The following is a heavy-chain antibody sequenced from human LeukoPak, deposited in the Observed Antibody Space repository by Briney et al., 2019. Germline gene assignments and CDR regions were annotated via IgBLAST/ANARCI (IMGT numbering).Heavy chain of an antibody. Sequence: SETLSLTCTVSGGSISSYYWSWIRQPPGKGLEWIGHIYSSGYANYNPSLKSRVTISVDTSKNQFSLKLTSVTAADTAVYYCARGSGGVVTAIYWYFDLWGRGTLLPVSS. D-gene: IGHD2-21*02. V-gene: IGHV4-59*01. CDR2: IYSSGYA. CDR1: GGSISSYY. CDR3: ARGSGGVVTAIYWYFDL. J-gene: IGHJ2*01.